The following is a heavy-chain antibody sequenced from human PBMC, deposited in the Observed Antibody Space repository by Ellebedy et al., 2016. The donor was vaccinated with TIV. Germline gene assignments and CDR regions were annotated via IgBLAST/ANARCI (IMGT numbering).Heavy chain of an antibody. CDR3: ARGNGQINSRYFDL. D-gene: IGHD2-8*01. Sequence: GESLKISCAGSGFTFSTYGMHWVRQAPGKGLEWVAIMSSDGNYEYCADSVRGRFTISRDNSKSTLFLQMNSLRAEDTGVYYCARGNGQINSRYFDLWGRGTLVTVSS. J-gene: IGHJ2*01. V-gene: IGHV3-30*03. CDR1: GFTFSTYG. CDR2: MSSDGNYE.